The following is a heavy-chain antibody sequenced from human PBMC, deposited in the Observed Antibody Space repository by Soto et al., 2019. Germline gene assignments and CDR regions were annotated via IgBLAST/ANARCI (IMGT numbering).Heavy chain of an antibody. J-gene: IGHJ6*02. CDR2: IGGSGGST. Sequence: VGSLRLPCAASGFTFSSYVMSWVRQAPGKGLEWVSAIGGSGGSTFYADSVKGRFTISRGNAKNTLYLQMNSLRAEDTAVYYCAKVRVVVVPAPMDVWGQGTTVTVSS. V-gene: IGHV3-23*01. D-gene: IGHD2-2*01. CDR3: AKVRVVVVPAPMDV. CDR1: GFTFSSYV.